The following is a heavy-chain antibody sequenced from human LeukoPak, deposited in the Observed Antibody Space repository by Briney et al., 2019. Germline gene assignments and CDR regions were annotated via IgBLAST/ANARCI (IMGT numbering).Heavy chain of an antibody. CDR1: GFTFSDYY. V-gene: IGHV3-11*01. CDR3: ARDHEITFGGANYFDY. CDR2: ISSSGSTT. D-gene: IGHD3-16*01. J-gene: IGHJ4*02. Sequence: GGSLRLSCAASGFTFSDYYMSWIRQAPGKGLEWVSYISSSGSTTYYADSVKGRFTISRDNAKNSLYLQMTSLRAEDTAVYYCARDHEITFGGANYFDYWGQGTLVTVSS.